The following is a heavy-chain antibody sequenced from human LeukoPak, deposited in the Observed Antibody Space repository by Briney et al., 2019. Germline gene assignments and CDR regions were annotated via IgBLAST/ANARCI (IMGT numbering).Heavy chain of an antibody. CDR2: IYNSGST. V-gene: IGHV4-38-2*01. D-gene: IGHD3-10*01. CDR3: AIIGPMVRGVPRYYFDY. J-gene: IGHJ4*02. Sequence: PSETLSLTCAVSSYSNRSGYYWGWSRQPAGKGVGWIGSIYNSGSTYYKPSVKSRVTISVLSSKIQFSLKLSSVTAADTAVYYCAIIGPMVRGVPRYYFDYWGQGTLVTVPS. CDR1: SYSNRSGYY.